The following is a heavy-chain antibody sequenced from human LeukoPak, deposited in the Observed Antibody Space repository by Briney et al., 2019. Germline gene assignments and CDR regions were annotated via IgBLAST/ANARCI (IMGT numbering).Heavy chain of an antibody. Sequence: SGTLSLTCAVSGGSISSGDYSWSRVRQPPGEGLEWIGYIYHTGGTFYNPSLKSRVTMSADRSKNQFSLKLSSVTAADTAVYYCARDHSVTGYWYFDLWGRGTLVTVSS. CDR3: ARDHSVTGYWYFDL. V-gene: IGHV4-30-2*01. D-gene: IGHD6-19*01. CDR2: IYHTGGT. CDR1: GGSISSGDYS. J-gene: IGHJ2*01.